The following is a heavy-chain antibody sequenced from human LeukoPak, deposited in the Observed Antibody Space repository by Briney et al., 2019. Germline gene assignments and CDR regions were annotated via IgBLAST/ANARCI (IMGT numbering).Heavy chain of an antibody. Sequence: GGSLRLSCAASGFTFSSYEMNWVRQAPGKGLEWVSYISSSGSTIYYADSVKGRFTISRDNAKNSLYLLMNSLRAEDTAVYYCARVVRGYDSSGYYDYWGQGTLVTVSS. J-gene: IGHJ4*02. CDR2: ISSSGSTI. CDR1: GFTFSSYE. D-gene: IGHD3-22*01. V-gene: IGHV3-48*03. CDR3: ARVVRGYDSSGYYDY.